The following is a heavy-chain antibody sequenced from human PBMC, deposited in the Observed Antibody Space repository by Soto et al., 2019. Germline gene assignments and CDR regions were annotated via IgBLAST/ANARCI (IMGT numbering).Heavy chain of an antibody. CDR1: GYTFTGYY. V-gene: IGHV1-2*04. CDR2: INPNSGGT. J-gene: IGHJ6*02. CDR3: AREGGTIWPIYYYYGMDV. Sequence: GASVKVSCKASGYTFTGYYMHWVRQAPGQGLEWMGWINPNSGGTNYAQKFQGWVTMTRDTSISTAYMELSRLRSDDTAVYYCAREGGTIWPIYYYYGMDVWGQGTTVTVSS. D-gene: IGHD1-1*01.